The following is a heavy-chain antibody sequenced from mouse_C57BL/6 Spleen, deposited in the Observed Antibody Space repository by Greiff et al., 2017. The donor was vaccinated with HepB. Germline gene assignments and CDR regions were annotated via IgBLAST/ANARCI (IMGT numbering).Heavy chain of an antibody. CDR3: AGSGDYDGFAY. CDR1: GYTFTDYN. J-gene: IGHJ3*01. D-gene: IGHD2-4*01. Sequence: VQLQQSGPELVKPGASVKIPCKASGYTFTDYNMDWVKQSHGKSLEWIGYINPNNGGTIYNQKFKGKATLTVDKSSSTAYMELRSLTSEDTAVYYCAGSGDYDGFAYWGQGTLVTVSA. CDR2: INPNNGGT. V-gene: IGHV1-18*01.